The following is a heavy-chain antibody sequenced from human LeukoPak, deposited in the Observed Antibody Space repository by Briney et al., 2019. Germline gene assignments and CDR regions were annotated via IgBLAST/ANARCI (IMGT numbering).Heavy chain of an antibody. CDR2: IPYDGSNK. CDR1: GFIFSSYA. Sequence: GRSLRLSCAASGFIFSSYAMHWVRQAPGKGLEWVAVIPYDGSNKYYADSVKGRFTISRDNSRNTLYLQMNSLRAEDTAVYYCARGGSGWDAAFDIWGQGTMVTVSS. CDR3: ARGGSGWDAAFDI. J-gene: IGHJ3*02. V-gene: IGHV3-30-3*01. D-gene: IGHD6-19*01.